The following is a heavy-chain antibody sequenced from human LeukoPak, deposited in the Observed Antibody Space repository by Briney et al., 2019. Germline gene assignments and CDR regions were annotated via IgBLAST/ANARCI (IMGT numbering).Heavy chain of an antibody. CDR2: INPSGGST. J-gene: IGHJ4*02. CDR3: ARGGDSGYEPNHTFDY. Sequence: ASVKVSCKASGYTFTSYYMHWVRQAPGQGLEWMEIINPSGGSTSYAQKFQGRVTMTRDMSTSTVYMELSSLRSEDTAVYYCARGGDSGYEPNHTFDYWGQGTLVTVSS. CDR1: GYTFTSYY. D-gene: IGHD5-12*01. V-gene: IGHV1-46*01.